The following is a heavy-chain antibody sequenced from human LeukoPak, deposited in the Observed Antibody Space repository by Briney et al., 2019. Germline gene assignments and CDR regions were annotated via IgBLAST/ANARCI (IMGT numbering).Heavy chain of an antibody. CDR1: GFTFNSYA. CDR2: ITGSGGTT. V-gene: IGHV3-23*01. D-gene: IGHD3-3*01. J-gene: IGHJ4*02. Sequence: PGGSLRLSCAASGFTFNSYAMSWVRQAPGKGLEWVSAITGSGGTTKYADSVKGRFTISRDNSKNTLHLQMNSLRAEDTAVYYCAKDVDYEFWSGSTGHFDYWGQGNLVTVSS. CDR3: AKDVDYEFWSGSTGHFDY.